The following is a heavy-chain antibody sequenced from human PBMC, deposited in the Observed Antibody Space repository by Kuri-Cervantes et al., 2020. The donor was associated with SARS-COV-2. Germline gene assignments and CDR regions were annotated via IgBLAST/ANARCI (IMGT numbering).Heavy chain of an antibody. Sequence: GESLKISCAASGFTFSSYSMNWVRQAPGKGLEWVSYISSSSSTIYYADSVKGRFTISRDNAKNSLYLQMNCLRAEDTAVYYCARGLGYCSGGSCYSRSSSDYWGQGTLVTVSS. D-gene: IGHD2-15*01. V-gene: IGHV3-48*01. J-gene: IGHJ4*02. CDR3: ARGLGYCSGGSCYSRSSSDY. CDR1: GFTFSSYS. CDR2: ISSSSSTI.